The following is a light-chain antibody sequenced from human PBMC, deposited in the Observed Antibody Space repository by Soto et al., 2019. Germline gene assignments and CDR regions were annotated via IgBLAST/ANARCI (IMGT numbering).Light chain of an antibody. CDR1: SSDAGGYNY. J-gene: IGLJ1*01. V-gene: IGLV2-14*01. CDR3: SSYTSSSTFFE. CDR2: EVS. Sequence: QSVLTQPASVSGSPGQSITISCTGTSSDAGGYNYVSWYQQHPGKAPKLMIYEVSNRPSGVSNRFSGSKSGNTASLTLSALQAEDEAAYDCSSYTSSSTFFEFGSGSKFTVL.